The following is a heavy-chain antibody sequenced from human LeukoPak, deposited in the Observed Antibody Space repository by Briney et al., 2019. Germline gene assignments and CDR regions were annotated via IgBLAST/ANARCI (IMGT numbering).Heavy chain of an antibody. J-gene: IGHJ4*02. D-gene: IGHD3-9*01. CDR1: GGSVSSGSYY. V-gene: IGHV4-61*01. CDR2: IYYSGST. CDR3: ARQRLNRLRYFDWLLSGIIDY. Sequence: SETLSLTCTVSGGSVSSGSYYWSWIRQPPGKGLEWIGYIYYSGSTNYNPSLKSRVSISVDTSKNQFSLKLSSVTAADTAVYYCARQRLNRLRYFDWLLSGIIDYWGQGTLVTVSS.